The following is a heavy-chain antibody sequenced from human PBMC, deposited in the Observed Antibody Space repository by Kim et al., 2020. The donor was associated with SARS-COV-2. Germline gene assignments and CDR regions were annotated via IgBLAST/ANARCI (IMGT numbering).Heavy chain of an antibody. J-gene: IGHJ4*02. CDR1: GGSISSYY. Sequence: SETLSLTCTVSGGSISSYYWSWIRQPAGKGLEWIGRIYTSGSTNYNPSLKSRVTMSIDTSKNQFSLKLSSVTAADTAVYYCAREERWLQFIDYWGQGTLVTVSS. D-gene: IGHD5-12*01. CDR3: AREERWLQFIDY. V-gene: IGHV4-4*07. CDR2: IYTSGST.